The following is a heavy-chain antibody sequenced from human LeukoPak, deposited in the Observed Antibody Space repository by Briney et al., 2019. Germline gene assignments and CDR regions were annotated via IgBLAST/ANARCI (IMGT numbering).Heavy chain of an antibody. Sequence: GESPRLSCTASGFIFSDYVMIWVRQAPGKGLEWVSGITASGDRTYYGDSVKGRFTVSRDNSKNTVYLQMNSLRAEDTALYYCAKDPRITKNYYYYYYMDVWGKGTTVTVSS. CDR2: ITASGDRT. D-gene: IGHD3-3*01. J-gene: IGHJ6*03. CDR1: GFIFSDYV. V-gene: IGHV3-23*01. CDR3: AKDPRITKNYYYYYYMDV.